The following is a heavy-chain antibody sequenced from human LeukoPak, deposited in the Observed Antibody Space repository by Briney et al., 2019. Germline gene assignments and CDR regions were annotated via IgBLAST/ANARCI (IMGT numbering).Heavy chain of an antibody. Sequence: GGSLRLSCAASGFTFSSYAMSWVRQAPGKGLEWVSAISGSGGSTYYADSVKGRFTISRDNSKNTLYLQMNSLRAEDTAVYYCAGGGVGATLDYYFDYWGQGTLVTVSS. CDR3: AGGGVGATLDYYFDY. D-gene: IGHD1-26*01. CDR2: ISGSGGST. J-gene: IGHJ4*02. V-gene: IGHV3-23*01. CDR1: GFTFSSYA.